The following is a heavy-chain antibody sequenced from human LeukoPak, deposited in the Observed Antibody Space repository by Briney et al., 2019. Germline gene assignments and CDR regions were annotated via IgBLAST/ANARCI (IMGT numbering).Heavy chain of an antibody. CDR2: IYYSGST. Sequence: PSETLSLTCTVSGGSISSYYWSWIRQPPGKGLEWIGYIYYSGSTNYNPSLKSRVTISVDTSKNQFSLKLSSVTAADTAVYYCARDLTVGYSSSWSNSFDYWGQGTLVTVSS. CDR3: ARDLTVGYSSSWSNSFDY. V-gene: IGHV4-59*01. CDR1: GGSISSYY. J-gene: IGHJ4*02. D-gene: IGHD6-13*01.